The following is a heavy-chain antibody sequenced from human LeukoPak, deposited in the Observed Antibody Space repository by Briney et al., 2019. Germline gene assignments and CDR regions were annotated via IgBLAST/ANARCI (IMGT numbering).Heavy chain of an antibody. CDR3: AKEYYDTTGYFYSLDF. J-gene: IGHJ4*02. CDR1: GFTFSSYA. V-gene: IGHV3-23*01. Sequence: GGSLRLSCVASGFTFSSYAISWVRQAPGKGLEWVSAISGSGGSTYYTDSVKGRFTISRDNSKNTLYLQMNSLRAEDTAVYYCAKEYYDTTGYFYSLDFWGQGTLVTVSS. CDR2: ISGSGGST. D-gene: IGHD3-22*01.